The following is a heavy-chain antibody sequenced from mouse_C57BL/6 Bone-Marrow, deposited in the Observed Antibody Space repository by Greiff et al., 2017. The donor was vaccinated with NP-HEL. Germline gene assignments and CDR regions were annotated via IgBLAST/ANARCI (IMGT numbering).Heavy chain of an antibody. V-gene: IGHV3-6*01. Sequence: EVKLVESGPGLVKPSQSLSLTCSVTGYSITSGYYWNWIRQFPGNKLEWMGYISYDGSNNYNPSLKNRISITRDTSKNQFFLKLNSVTTEDTATYYCARASWFAYWGQGTLVTVSA. CDR1: GYSITSGYY. J-gene: IGHJ3*01. CDR3: ARASWFAY. CDR2: ISYDGSN.